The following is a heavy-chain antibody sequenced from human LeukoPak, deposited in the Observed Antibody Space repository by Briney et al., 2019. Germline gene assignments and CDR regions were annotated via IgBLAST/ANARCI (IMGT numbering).Heavy chain of an antibody. CDR1: GSTFNSFV. D-gene: IGHD3-3*01. CDR2: ISGSGVST. Sequence: GGSLGLSCAASGSTFNSFVMNWVRQAPGKGLEWVSGISGSGVSTYYADSVEGRFTISRDNSKNTLYLQMNSLRAEDTAVYYCAKRLLFGVLMKNAMDVWGQGTTVTVSS. J-gene: IGHJ6*02. CDR3: AKRLLFGVLMKNAMDV. V-gene: IGHV3-23*01.